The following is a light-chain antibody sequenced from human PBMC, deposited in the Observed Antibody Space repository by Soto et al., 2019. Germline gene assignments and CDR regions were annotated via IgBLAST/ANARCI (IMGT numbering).Light chain of an antibody. J-gene: IGLJ1*01. CDR1: SSDVGDYDF. CDR3: RSHTTSNTRV. CDR2: EVS. Sequence: QSALTQPASVSGSPGQSIAISCTGTSSDVGDYDFVSWYQQHPDKAPKLLIYEVSNRPSGVSDRFSGSKSVNTATLTISGLEAEEEANYYCRSHTTSNTRVFGTGTKLTVL. V-gene: IGLV2-14*03.